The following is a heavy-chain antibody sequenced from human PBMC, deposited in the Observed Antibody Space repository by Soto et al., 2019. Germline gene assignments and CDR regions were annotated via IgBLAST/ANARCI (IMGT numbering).Heavy chain of an antibody. D-gene: IGHD2-21*01. J-gene: IGHJ5*02. CDR1: GGSIRSSSYY. CDR2: FFYGGST. CDR3: ARLSGSGPLIS. V-gene: IGHV4-39*01. Sequence: PSETLSLTCTVSGGSIRSSSYYWGWIRQPPGKGLEWLGNFFYGGSTYYNPSLKSRLSISVDSSKNQFSLNLKSVTASDTAVYYCARLSGSGPLISWGQGTLVTVSS.